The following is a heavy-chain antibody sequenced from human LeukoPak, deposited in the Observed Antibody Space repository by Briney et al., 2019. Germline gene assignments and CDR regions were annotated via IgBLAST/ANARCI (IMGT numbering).Heavy chain of an antibody. J-gene: IGHJ4*02. V-gene: IGHV3-23*01. CDR3: AKDGAWLRFDD. D-gene: IGHD5-12*01. CDR2: ISPGGGPT. CDR1: GFTFSSYE. Sequence: GGSLRLSCAASGFTFSSYEMNWVRQAPGKGLEWVSGISPGGGPTYYADSVKGRFTISRDDSKNTLYLQMKNLRADDTAVYYCAKDGAWLRFDDWGQGILVTVSS.